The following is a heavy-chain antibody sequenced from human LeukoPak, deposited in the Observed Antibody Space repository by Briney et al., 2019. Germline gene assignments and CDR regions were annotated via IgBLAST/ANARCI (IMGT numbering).Heavy chain of an antibody. CDR2: INDDGTNT. CDR3: ARGNTTFYDVWTGYYWFGGYFDF. Sequence: TGGSLRLSCAASGFTFGDYAMHWVRQVPGRAPEWVSLINDDGTNTYYADSVKGRLTISRDNGKNSLFLQMDGLRTEDTASYFCARGNTTFYDVWTGYYWFGGYFDFWGQGTQVTVSS. CDR1: GFTFGDYA. J-gene: IGHJ4*02. V-gene: IGHV3-43*02. D-gene: IGHD3-3*01.